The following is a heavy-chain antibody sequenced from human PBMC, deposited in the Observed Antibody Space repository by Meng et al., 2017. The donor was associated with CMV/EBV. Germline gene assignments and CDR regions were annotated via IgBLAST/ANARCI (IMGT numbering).Heavy chain of an antibody. CDR1: GFTFSSYS. Sequence: GGSLRLSCAASGFTFSSYSMNWVRQAPGKGLEWVSSISSSSSYIYYADPVKGRFTISRDNAKNSLYLQMNSLRAEDTAVYYCASFGVAAAPLGMDVWGQGTTVTVSS. J-gene: IGHJ6*02. D-gene: IGHD6-13*01. V-gene: IGHV3-21*01. CDR3: ASFGVAAAPLGMDV. CDR2: ISSSSSYI.